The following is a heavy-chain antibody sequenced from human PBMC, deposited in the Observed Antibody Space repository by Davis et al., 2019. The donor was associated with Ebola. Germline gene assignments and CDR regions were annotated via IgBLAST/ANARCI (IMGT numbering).Heavy chain of an antibody. D-gene: IGHD2-2*01. V-gene: IGHV3-15*01. J-gene: IGHJ6*03. CDR3: TADVVPAATRGVYYYYYYMDV. CDR1: GFTFSNAW. Sequence: GESLKISCAASGFTFSNAWMSWVRQAPGKGLEWVGRIKGKTDGGTTDYAAPVKGRVTISRDDSKNTLFLQMNSLKTEDTAVYFCTADVVPAATRGVYYYYYYMDVWGKGTTVTVSS. CDR2: IKGKTDGGTT.